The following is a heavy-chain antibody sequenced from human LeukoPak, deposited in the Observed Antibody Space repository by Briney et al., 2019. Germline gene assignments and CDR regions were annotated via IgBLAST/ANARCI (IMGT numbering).Heavy chain of an antibody. J-gene: IGHJ4*02. CDR3: TRLLPSSHHFFDS. CDR1: GFTVSNDY. Sequence: GGSLRLSCAVFGFTVSNDYMSWVRQAPGKGLEWVSVIYGGGDTYYADSVRGRFTISRDNFENTLFLQMDSLRPEDTAVYYCTRLLPSSHHFFDSWGQGTLVTVSS. CDR2: IYGGGDT. D-gene: IGHD6-6*01. V-gene: IGHV3-53*01.